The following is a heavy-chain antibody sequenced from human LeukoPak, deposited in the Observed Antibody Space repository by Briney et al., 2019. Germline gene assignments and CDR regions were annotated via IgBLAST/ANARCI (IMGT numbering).Heavy chain of an antibody. V-gene: IGHV1-46*01. CDR2: INPSGGST. J-gene: IGHJ4*02. Sequence: ASVKVSCKASGYTFTSYYMHWVRQAPGQGLEWMGIINPSGGSTSYAQKFQGRVTMTRDTSTSTVYMELRSLRSDDTAVYYCARDFYYYDSSGSPPTADYWGQGTLVTVSS. CDR1: GYTFTSYY. CDR3: ARDFYYYDSSGSPPTADY. D-gene: IGHD3-22*01.